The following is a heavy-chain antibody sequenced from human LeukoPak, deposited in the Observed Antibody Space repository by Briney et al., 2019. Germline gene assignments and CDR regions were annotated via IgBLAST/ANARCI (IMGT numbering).Heavy chain of an antibody. J-gene: IGHJ4*02. V-gene: IGHV3-48*01. Sequence: GGSLRLSCAASGFTFSNYTMNWVRQAPGKGLEWVSYISSSGGTRYYADSVKGRFTISRDNAKNSLYLQMNSLRAEDTAVYYCARKSYSSGWYVFDYWGQGTLVTVSS. CDR1: GFTFSNYT. CDR3: ARKSYSSGWYVFDY. D-gene: IGHD6-19*01. CDR2: ISSSGGTR.